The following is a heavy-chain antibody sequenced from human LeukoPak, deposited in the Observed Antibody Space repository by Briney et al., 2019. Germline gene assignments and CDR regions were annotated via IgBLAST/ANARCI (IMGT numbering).Heavy chain of an antibody. V-gene: IGHV4-4*02. CDR1: IXSTNGNY. CDR3: ARELLNAPTPGAY. J-gene: IGHJ4*02. Sequence: SETLSLTCAVSIXSTNGNYWSWVHQSPGKGLEWIGEVHRSGSTNYKPSLKRRVTISIDRSKDQISLDLTSVTAADTAVYYCARELLNAPTPGAYWGQGILVTVSS. CDR2: VHRSGST. D-gene: IGHD2-21*01.